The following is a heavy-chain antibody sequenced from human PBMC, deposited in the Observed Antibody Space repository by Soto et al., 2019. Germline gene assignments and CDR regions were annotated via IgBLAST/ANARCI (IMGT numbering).Heavy chain of an antibody. CDR3: VMVDNYVAPTPQDV. CDR2: ISPYTGNT. J-gene: IGHJ6*02. CDR1: GSIFVNYG. Sequence: QVQLVQSGDEVKKPGASVKVSCKASGSIFVNYGIAWVRQAPRQGLGWMGWISPYTGNTHAASKVQGRTTLTTDTSTSTAYMDLGSLTSYDTAVYYCVMVDNYVAPTPQDVWGQGTTVIVSS. D-gene: IGHD3-16*01. V-gene: IGHV1-18*01.